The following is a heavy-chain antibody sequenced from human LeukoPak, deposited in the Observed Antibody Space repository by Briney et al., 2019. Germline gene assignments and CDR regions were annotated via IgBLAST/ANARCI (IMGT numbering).Heavy chain of an antibody. CDR3: ARGEQWLVI. D-gene: IGHD6-19*01. J-gene: IGHJ4*02. V-gene: IGHV4-61*02. CDR2: IYTSGST. CDR1: GGSISSGSYY. Sequence: SETLSLTCTVSGGSISSGSYYWSWIRQPAGKGLEWIGRIYTSGSTNYNPSLKSRVTISVDKSKNQFSLKLSSVTAADTAVYYCARGEQWLVIWGQGTLVTVSS.